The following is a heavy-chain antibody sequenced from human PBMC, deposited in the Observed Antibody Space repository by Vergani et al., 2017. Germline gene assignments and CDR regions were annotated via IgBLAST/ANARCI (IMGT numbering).Heavy chain of an antibody. CDR3: ARTYYDFWSGYGVFDY. V-gene: IGHV4-34*01. D-gene: IGHD3-3*01. CDR2: INHSGST. J-gene: IGHJ4*02. Sequence: QVQLQQWGAGLLKPSETLSLTCAVYGGSFSGYYWSWIRQPPGKGLEWIGEINHSGSTNYNPSLKSRVTISVDTSKNQFSLKLSSVTAADTAVYYCARTYYDFWSGYGVFDYWGQGTLVTVSS. CDR1: GGSFSGYY.